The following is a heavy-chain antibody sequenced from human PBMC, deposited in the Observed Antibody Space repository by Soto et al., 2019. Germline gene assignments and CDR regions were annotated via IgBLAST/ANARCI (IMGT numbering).Heavy chain of an antibody. J-gene: IGHJ6*02. CDR2: TYYRSKWYN. V-gene: IGHV6-1*01. CDR3: ARDPTPAMVYAIYGMDV. Sequence: QVQLQQSGPGLVEPSQTLSLTCAISGDSVSSNSAAWNWIRQSPSRGLEWLGRTYYRSKWYNDYAVSVKSRITINPDTSKNQFSLQLNSVTPEDTAVYYCARDPTPAMVYAIYGMDVWGQGTTVTVSS. CDR1: GDSVSSNSAA. D-gene: IGHD2-8*01.